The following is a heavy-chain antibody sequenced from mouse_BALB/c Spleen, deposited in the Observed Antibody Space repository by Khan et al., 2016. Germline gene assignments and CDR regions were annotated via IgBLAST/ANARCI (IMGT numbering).Heavy chain of an antibody. Sequence: VQLQESGAELVRPGASVKLSCKASGYSFTSYWMNWVKQRPGQGLEWIGMIHPSDSETRLNQKFKDKATLTVDKSSSTAYMQRSSPTSEDYAVYYWARYCGSSYWYVDVGGAGTTGTVSS. J-gene: IGHJ1*01. CDR1: GYSFTSYW. D-gene: IGHD1-1*01. CDR3: ARYCGSSYWYVDV. V-gene: IGHV1S82*01. CDR2: IHPSDSET.